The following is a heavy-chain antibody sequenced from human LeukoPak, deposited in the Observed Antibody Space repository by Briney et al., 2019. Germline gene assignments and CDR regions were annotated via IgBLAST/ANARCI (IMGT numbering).Heavy chain of an antibody. CDR3: ARILSSGYYTGFDY. V-gene: IGHV3-21*01. Sequence: GGSLRLSCAASGFTFSSYSMHWVRQAPGKGLEWVSSITSSSSNILYADSVKGRFTISRDNAKNSLYLQMNTLRAKDTAVYYCARILSSGYYTGFDYWGQGTLVTVSS. CDR1: GFTFSSYS. D-gene: IGHD3/OR15-3a*01. CDR2: ITSSSSNI. J-gene: IGHJ4*02.